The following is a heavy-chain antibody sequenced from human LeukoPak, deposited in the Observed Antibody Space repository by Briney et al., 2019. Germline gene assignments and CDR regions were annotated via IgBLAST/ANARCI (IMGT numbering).Heavy chain of an antibody. Sequence: SETLSLTCTVSGGSISSSSYYWGWIRQPPGKGLEWIGSIYYSGSTYYNPSLKSRVTISVDTSKNQFSLKLSSVTAADTAVYYCARGPIRLGELSSYFDYWGQGTLVTVSS. J-gene: IGHJ4*02. CDR2: IYYSGST. CDR1: GGSISSSSYY. CDR3: ARGPIRLGELSSYFDY. V-gene: IGHV4-39*01. D-gene: IGHD3-16*02.